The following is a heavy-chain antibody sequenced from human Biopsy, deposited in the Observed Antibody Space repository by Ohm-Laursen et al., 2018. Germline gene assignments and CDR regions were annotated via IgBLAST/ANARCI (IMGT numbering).Heavy chain of an antibody. Sequence: SQTLSLTCTVSGDSISSDYYWTWIRQVPGEGLEWIAYMHHSGPTYTYHNPSLKSRVAISVEVSKNQLSLKLTSVTAADTAMYYFTKRGLLTGDDSKGFDPWGPGTLVTVSS. J-gene: IGHJ5*02. CDR1: GDSISSDYY. V-gene: IGHV4-31*03. CDR2: MHHSGPT. D-gene: IGHD2-15*01. CDR3: TKRGLLTGDDSKGFDP.